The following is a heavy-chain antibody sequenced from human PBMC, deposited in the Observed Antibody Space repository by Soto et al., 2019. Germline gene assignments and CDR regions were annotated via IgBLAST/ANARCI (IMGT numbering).Heavy chain of an antibody. CDR1: GFSFSTYA. Sequence: GGSLRLSCAASGFSFSTYAMSWVRQAPGKGLEWVSGVSGGSGTSTYYADSVKGRFTISRDNSENTLYLQMNSLRAEDTAVYYCAREGSGWFNWLDSWGRGTQVTVSS. D-gene: IGHD6-19*01. CDR2: VSGGSGTST. CDR3: AREGSGWFNWLDS. V-gene: IGHV3-23*01. J-gene: IGHJ5*01.